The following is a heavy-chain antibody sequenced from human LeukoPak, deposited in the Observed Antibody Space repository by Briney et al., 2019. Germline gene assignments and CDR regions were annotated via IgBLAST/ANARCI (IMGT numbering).Heavy chain of an antibody. CDR1: GFTFSSYW. D-gene: IGHD3-9*01. Sequence: QPGESLRLSCAASGFTFSSYWMYWVRQAPGKGLVWVSRINTDGSSTSYVDSVKGRFTISRDNAKNTLYLQMNSLRIDDTAVYYCARLGRGGGYDVLTGLSWGQGTLVTVSS. J-gene: IGHJ5*02. V-gene: IGHV3-74*01. CDR2: INTDGSST. CDR3: ARLGRGGGYDVLTGLS.